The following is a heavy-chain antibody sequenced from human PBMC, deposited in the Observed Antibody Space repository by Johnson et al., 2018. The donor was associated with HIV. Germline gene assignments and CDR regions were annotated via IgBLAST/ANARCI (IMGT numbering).Heavy chain of an antibody. Sequence: QMQLVESGGGVVQPGRSLRLSCAASGFTFSSYAMHWVRQAPGNGLECVAVLPYDGSTKYYADSVKGRFTISRDNSKNSLFLQMNSLRAEDMAVYYCATRDPTYRPGVFDIWGQGTMVTVSS. J-gene: IGHJ3*02. D-gene: IGHD2-2*02. V-gene: IGHV3-30*04. CDR2: LPYDGSTK. CDR3: ATRDPTYRPGVFDI. CDR1: GFTFSSYA.